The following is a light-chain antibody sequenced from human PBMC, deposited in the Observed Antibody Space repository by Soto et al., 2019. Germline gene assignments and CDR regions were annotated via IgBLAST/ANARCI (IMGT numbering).Light chain of an antibody. V-gene: IGLV2-14*01. CDR1: SSDLGGNNY. CDR3: SSFTSGNTCV. CDR2: EAA. Sequence: QSALTQPASVSGSPGQSITISCTGTSSDLGGNNYVSWYQHHPGKAPKIIIYEAANRPSGISDRFSGSKSGNTASLTISGLQAEDEAAYFCSSFTSGNTCVFGGGTKLTVL. J-gene: IGLJ2*01.